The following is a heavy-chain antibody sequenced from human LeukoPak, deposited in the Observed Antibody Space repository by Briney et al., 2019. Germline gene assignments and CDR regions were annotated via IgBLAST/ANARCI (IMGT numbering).Heavy chain of an antibody. CDR2: TYYRSKWYN. V-gene: IGHV6-1*01. D-gene: IGHD2-2*02. CDR1: GDSVSSNSAA. J-gene: IGHJ5*02. CDR3: AREGGNQLLYVRDRNWFDP. Sequence: SQTLSLTCAISGDSVSSNSAAWNWIRQSPSRGLEWLGRTYYRSKWYNGYAVSVKSRITINPDTSKNQFSLQLNSVTPEDTAVYYCAREGGNQLLYVRDRNWFDPWGQGTLVTVSS.